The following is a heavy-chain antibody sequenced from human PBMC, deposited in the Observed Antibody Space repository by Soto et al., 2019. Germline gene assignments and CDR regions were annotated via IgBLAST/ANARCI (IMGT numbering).Heavy chain of an antibody. CDR1: GYTFTSYG. J-gene: IGHJ5*02. D-gene: IGHD3-9*01. CDR3: ARDWGRYFDWLPLNWFDP. CDR2: ISAYNGNT. Sequence: ASVKVSFKACGYTFTSYGISWLRQAPGQGLEWMGWISAYNGNTNYAQKLQGRVTMTTDTSTSTAYMELRSLRSDDTAVYYCARDWGRYFDWLPLNWFDPWGQGTLVTVSS. V-gene: IGHV1-18*01.